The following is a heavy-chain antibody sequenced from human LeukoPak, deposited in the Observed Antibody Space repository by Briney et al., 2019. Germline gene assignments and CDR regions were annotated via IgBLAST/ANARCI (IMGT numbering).Heavy chain of an antibody. D-gene: IGHD4-23*01. V-gene: IGHV4-61*05. CDR1: GGSISSSSYY. J-gene: IGHJ2*01. Sequence: SETLSLTCTVSGGSISSSSYYWGWIRQPPGKGLEWIGYIYYSGSTNYNPSLKSRVTISVDTSKNQFSLKLSSVTAADTAVYYSATQTPDWYFDLWGRGTLVTVSS. CDR2: IYYSGST. CDR3: ATQTPDWYFDL.